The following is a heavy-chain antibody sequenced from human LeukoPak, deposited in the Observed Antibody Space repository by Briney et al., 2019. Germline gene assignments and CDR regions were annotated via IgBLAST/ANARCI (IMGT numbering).Heavy chain of an antibody. Sequence: SQTLSLTCAISGDSVSSNSAAWNWIRQSPSRGLEWLGRTYYRSKWYNDYAASVKSRITINPDTSKNQFSLQLNSVTPEDTAVYYCARVLTVIVTVAMAPFDPWGQGTLVTVSS. J-gene: IGHJ5*02. D-gene: IGHD2-2*01. CDR1: GDSVSSNSAA. CDR2: TYYRSKWYN. CDR3: ARVLTVIVTVAMAPFDP. V-gene: IGHV6-1*01.